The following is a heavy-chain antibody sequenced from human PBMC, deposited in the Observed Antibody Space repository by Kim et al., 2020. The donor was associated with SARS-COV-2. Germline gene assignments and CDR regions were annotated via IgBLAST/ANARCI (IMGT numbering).Heavy chain of an antibody. CDR3: AKGDSGSGWF. CDR2: ISPSGGST. V-gene: IGHV3-23*01. CDR1: GFTFRSYA. Sequence: GGSLRLSCAASGFTFRSYAMSWVRQAPGKGLEWVSAISPSGGSTYYADSVRGRFTISRDNSKNTLYLQMNSLRAEDTAVYYCAKGDSGSGWFWGQGTLVTVSS. J-gene: IGHJ4*02. D-gene: IGHD6-19*01.